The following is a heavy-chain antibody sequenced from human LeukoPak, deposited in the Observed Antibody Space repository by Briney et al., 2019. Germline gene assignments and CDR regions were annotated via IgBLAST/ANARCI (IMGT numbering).Heavy chain of an antibody. V-gene: IGHV3-21*01. Sequence: GGSLRLSCAASGFTFSSYSMNWVRQAPGKGLEWVSSISSSSSYIYYADSVKGRFTISRDNAKNSLYLQMNSLRAEDTAVYYCARETGCGGDCYTFVLGYYYYGMDVWGQGTTVTVSS. CDR2: ISSSSSYI. J-gene: IGHJ6*02. CDR3: ARETGCGGDCYTFVLGYYYYGMDV. CDR1: GFTFSSYS. D-gene: IGHD2-21*02.